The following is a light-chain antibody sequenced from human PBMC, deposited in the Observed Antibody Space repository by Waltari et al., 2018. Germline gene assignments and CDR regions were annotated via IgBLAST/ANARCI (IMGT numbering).Light chain of an antibody. CDR1: HSISRF. V-gene: IGKV3-20*01. CDR2: DAS. J-gene: IGKJ1*01. CDR3: QKYGTLPAT. Sequence: DIFLTQSPGTLSLSPGKGATLSCRASHSISRFLACYQQKPGQAPRLLIYDASTRATGIPDRFSGSGSGTDFSLTISRLEPEDFAVYYCQKYGTLPATFGQGTKVEIK.